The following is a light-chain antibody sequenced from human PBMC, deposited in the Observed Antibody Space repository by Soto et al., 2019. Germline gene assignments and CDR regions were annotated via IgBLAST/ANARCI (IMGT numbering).Light chain of an antibody. CDR3: QQSYSTPLT. V-gene: IGKV1-39*01. Sequence: DIQMTQSPSSLSASVGDRVTITCRASQSISSNLNWYQQKPGKAPKLLIYAASSLQSGGPSRFSSSGSTTYFTLTISRLQPEDFATYYCQQSYSTPLTFGGGTKVEIK. CDR2: AAS. CDR1: QSISSN. J-gene: IGKJ4*01.